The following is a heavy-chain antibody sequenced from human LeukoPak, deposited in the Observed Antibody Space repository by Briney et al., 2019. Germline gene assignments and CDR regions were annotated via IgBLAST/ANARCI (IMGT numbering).Heavy chain of an antibody. V-gene: IGHV4-61*02. CDR2: IYTSGST. Sequence: SETLSLTCTVSGGSISSGSYYWSWIRQPAGKGLEWIGRIYTSGSTNYNPSLKSRVTISVDTSKNQFSLKLSSVTAADTAVYYCARERYYYDSTYDYWGQGTLVTVSS. J-gene: IGHJ4*02. CDR1: GGSISSGSYY. D-gene: IGHD3-22*01. CDR3: ARERYYYDSTYDY.